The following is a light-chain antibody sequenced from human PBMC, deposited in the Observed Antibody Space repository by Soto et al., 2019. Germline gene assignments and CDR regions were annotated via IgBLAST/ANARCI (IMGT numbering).Light chain of an antibody. J-gene: IGKJ1*01. CDR1: QSISSS. V-gene: IGKV3-15*01. Sequence: EIVMTQSPATLAMSPGERVTLSCRASQSISSSLAWYQQKRGQAPRLLMYDVSTRATGVPARFSGSGSGTEFTLTISRLQSEDFALYYCQQYDHWPPATFGQGTKV. CDR2: DVS. CDR3: QQYDHWPPAT.